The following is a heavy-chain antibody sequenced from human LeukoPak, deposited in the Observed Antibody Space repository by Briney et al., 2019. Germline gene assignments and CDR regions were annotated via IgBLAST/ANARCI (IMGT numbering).Heavy chain of an antibody. J-gene: IGHJ4*02. Sequence: EASVKVSCKASGGTFSSYAISWVRQAPGQGLEWMGMIIPILGIANYAQKFQGRVTINADKSTSTAYMELSSLRSEDTAVYYCARSGYYDSSGYYNYWGQGTLVTVSS. CDR2: IIPILGIA. CDR1: GGTFSSYA. D-gene: IGHD3-22*01. CDR3: ARSGYYDSSGYYNY. V-gene: IGHV1-69*04.